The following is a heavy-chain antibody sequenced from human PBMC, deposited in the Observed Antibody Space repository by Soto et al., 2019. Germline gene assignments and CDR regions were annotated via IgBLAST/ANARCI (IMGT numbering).Heavy chain of an antibody. CDR3: ARDGYSSSWYDY. Sequence: PSETLSLTCNVSGGSISSYYWSWIRQPPGKGLEWIGYIYYSGSTNYNPSLKSRVTISVDTSKNQFSLKLSSVTAADTAVYYCARDGYSSSWYDYWGQGTLVTVS. CDR1: GGSISSYY. V-gene: IGHV4-59*01. CDR2: IYYSGST. D-gene: IGHD6-13*01. J-gene: IGHJ4*02.